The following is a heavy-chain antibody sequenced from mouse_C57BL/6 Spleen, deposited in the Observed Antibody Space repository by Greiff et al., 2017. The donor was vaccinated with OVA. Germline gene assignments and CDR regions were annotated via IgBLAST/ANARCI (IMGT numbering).Heavy chain of an antibody. D-gene: IGHD1-1*01. J-gene: IGHJ4*01. CDR3: AREGPITTVVANYAMDY. V-gene: IGHV1-85*01. CDR1: GYTFTSYD. CDR2: IYPRDGST. Sequence: VKVVESGPELVKPGASVKLSCKASGYTFTSYDINWVKQRPGQGLEWIGWIYPRDGSTKYNEKFKGKATLTVDTSSSTAYMELHSLTSEDSAVYFCAREGPITTVVANYAMDYWGQGTSVTVSS.